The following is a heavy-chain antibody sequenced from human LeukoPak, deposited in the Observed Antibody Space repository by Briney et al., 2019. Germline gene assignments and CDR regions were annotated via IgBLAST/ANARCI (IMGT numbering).Heavy chain of an antibody. CDR1: GFTFSSYW. V-gene: IGHV3-74*01. J-gene: IGHJ4*02. CDR3: ARDHHPTYYYDSSGQLY. Sequence: GGSLRLSCAASGFTFSSYWMHWVRQAPGKGLVWVSRINSGGSSTSYADSVKGRFTISRDNAKNTLYLQMNSLRAEDTAMYYCARDHHPTYYYDSSGQLYWGQGTLVTVSS. D-gene: IGHD3-22*01. CDR2: INSGGSST.